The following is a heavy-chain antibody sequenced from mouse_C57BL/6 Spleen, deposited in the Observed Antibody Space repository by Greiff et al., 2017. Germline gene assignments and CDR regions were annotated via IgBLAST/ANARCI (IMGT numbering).Heavy chain of an antibody. Sequence: QVQLQQSGAELAKPGASVKLSCKASGYTFTSYWMHWVKQRPGQGLAWIGYINPSSGYTKYNQKFKDKATLTAAKSSSTAYMQLSSLTSEDSAVYDCARDGSARVTTGAMDYWGQGTSVTVSS. J-gene: IGHJ4*01. CDR2: INPSSGYT. CDR1: GYTFTSYW. CDR3: ARDGSARVTTGAMDY. V-gene: IGHV1-7*01. D-gene: IGHD2-2*01.